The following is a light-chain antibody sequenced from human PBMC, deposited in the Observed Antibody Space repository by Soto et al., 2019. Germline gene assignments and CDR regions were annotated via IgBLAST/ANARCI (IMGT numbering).Light chain of an antibody. V-gene: IGKV1-17*03. CDR1: QGIRNY. CDR2: AES. Sequence: DIQXRQTECSIPAGLGYRVTSTCRESQGIRNYLEWFKKKKGKVXKXXXYAESSLKSGAHSRLRGSGSGNEFNIKISIMPPEDFETYYCLKPDTYHHTFGRGTQVDI. CDR3: LKPDTYHHT. J-gene: IGKJ4*01.